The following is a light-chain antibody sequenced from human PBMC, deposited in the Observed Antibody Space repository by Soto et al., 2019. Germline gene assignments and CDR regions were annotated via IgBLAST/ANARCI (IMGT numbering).Light chain of an antibody. CDR1: SSDVGGYNY. CDR2: EVS. J-gene: IGLJ2*01. CDR3: SSYTSSSTVV. V-gene: IGLV2-14*01. Sequence: QSALTQPASVSGSPGQSITISCTGTSSDVGGYNYVSWYQQHPGKAPKLMIYEVSNRPSGVSNRFSGSKSGNTASLTISGPQAEDEADYYCSSYTSSSTVVFGGGTKLTV.